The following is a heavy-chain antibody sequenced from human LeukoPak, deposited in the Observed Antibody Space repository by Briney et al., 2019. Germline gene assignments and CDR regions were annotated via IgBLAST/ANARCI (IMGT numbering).Heavy chain of an antibody. CDR2: INPSGGNT. CDR3: ARAQGYGDCDY. D-gene: IGHD4-17*01. J-gene: IGHJ4*02. V-gene: IGHV1-46*01. CDR1: GYTFTDYY. Sequence: GASVKVPCKASGYTFTDYYIHWVRQAPGQGLEWMGIINPSGGNTKYAEKFQARVTMTRDTSTSTVYMDLSSLRSEDTAVYYCARAQGYGDCDYWGQGTLVTVSS.